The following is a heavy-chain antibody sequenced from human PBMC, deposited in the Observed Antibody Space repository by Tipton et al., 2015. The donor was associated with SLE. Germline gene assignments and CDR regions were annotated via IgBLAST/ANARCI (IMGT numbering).Heavy chain of an antibody. D-gene: IGHD3-22*01. J-gene: IGHJ6*02. CDR1: GFNVRDTY. CDR2: SYSDGRA. V-gene: IGHV3-66*01. Sequence: SLRLSCRTSGFNVRDTYMSWVRQAPGKGLEWVSVSYSDGRASYAESVRGRFSISRDNWKNTLYLQLNGLRAEDTAVYYCTRERGAYDSSGYWVDRYFGMVVWGQGTTVTV. CDR3: TRERGAYDSSGYWVDRYFGMVV.